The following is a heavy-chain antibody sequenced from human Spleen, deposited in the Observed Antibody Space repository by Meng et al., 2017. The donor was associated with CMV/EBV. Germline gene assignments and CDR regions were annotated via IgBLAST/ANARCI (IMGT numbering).Heavy chain of an antibody. D-gene: IGHD6-6*01. V-gene: IGHV1-69*05. J-gene: IGHJ6*02. CDR1: GGTFSSYA. CDR2: IIPIFGTA. CDR3: AISVAAARPDSEGMNYYYGMDV. Sequence: SVKVSCKASGGTFSSYAISWVRQAPGQGLEWMGGIIPIFGTANYAQKFQGRVTITTDESPSTAYMELSSLRSEDTAVYYCAISVAAARPDSEGMNYYYGMDVWGQGTTVTVSS.